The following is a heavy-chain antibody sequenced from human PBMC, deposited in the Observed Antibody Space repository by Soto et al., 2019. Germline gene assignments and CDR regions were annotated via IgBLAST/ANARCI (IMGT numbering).Heavy chain of an antibody. J-gene: IGHJ6*02. Sequence: ASVKVSCKASGYTFTSYAMHWVRQAPGQRLEWMGWINAGNGNTKYSQKFQGRVTITRDTSASTAYMELSSLRSEDTAVYYCGREPKQDSGLHYYYGMDVWGQGTTVTVSS. D-gene: IGHD3-16*01. CDR1: GYTFTSYA. CDR2: INAGNGNT. CDR3: GREPKQDSGLHYYYGMDV. V-gene: IGHV1-3*01.